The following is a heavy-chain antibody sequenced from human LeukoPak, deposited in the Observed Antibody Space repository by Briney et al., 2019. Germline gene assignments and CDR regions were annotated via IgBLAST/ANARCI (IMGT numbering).Heavy chain of an antibody. D-gene: IGHD1-26*01. CDR2: IKSKTDGGTT. J-gene: IGHJ1*01. Sequence: GGSLRLSCAASGFTFSNAWMSWVRQAPGKGLEWVGRIKSKTDGGTTDYAAPVKGRFTISRDDSKNTLYLQMNSLKTEDTAVYYCTKSKYSGSYYGYFQHWGQGTLVTVSS. V-gene: IGHV3-15*01. CDR1: GFTFSNAW. CDR3: TKSKYSGSYYGYFQH.